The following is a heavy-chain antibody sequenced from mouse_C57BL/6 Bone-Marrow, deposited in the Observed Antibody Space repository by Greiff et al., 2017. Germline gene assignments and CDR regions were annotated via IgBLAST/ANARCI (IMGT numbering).Heavy chain of an antibody. CDR2: IWTGGGT. Sequence: VQRVESGPGLVAPSQSLSITCTVSGFSLTSYAISWVRQPPGKGLEWLGVIWTGGGTNYNSALKSRLSISKDNSKSQVFLKMNSLQTDDTARYYCARRGYYGSSYVFHVHYYAMDYWGQGTSVTVSS. J-gene: IGHJ4*01. V-gene: IGHV2-9-1*01. D-gene: IGHD1-1*01. CDR3: ARRGYYGSSYVFHVHYYAMDY. CDR1: GFSLTSYA.